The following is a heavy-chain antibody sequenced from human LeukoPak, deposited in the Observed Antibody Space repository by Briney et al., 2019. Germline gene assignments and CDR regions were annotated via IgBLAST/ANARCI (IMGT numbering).Heavy chain of an antibody. D-gene: IGHD4-17*01. J-gene: IGHJ6*02. V-gene: IGHV3-11*01. CDR3: ARDYYGDYAYYGMDV. CDR2: ISSSSSTI. CDR1: GFTFNDYY. Sequence: PGGSLRLSCAASGFTFNDYYMSWIRQAPGEGLEWVSYISSSSSTIYYADSVKGLFTISRDSDKNSLYLQMNSLRAEDTAVYYCARDYYGDYAYYGMDVWGQGTTVTVSS.